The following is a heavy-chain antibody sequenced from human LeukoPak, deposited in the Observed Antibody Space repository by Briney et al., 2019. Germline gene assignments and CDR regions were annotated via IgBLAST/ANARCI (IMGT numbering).Heavy chain of an antibody. D-gene: IGHD1-14*01. CDR2: ISAYNGNT. V-gene: IGHV1-18*01. CDR1: GYTFTSYG. J-gene: IGHJ3*02. CDR3: ARLTVPNDAFDI. Sequence: ASVKVSCKASGYTFTSYGISWVRQAPGQGLEWMGWISAYNGNTNYAQKLQGRVTMTTDTSTSTAYMELRSLRSDDTAVYYYARLTVPNDAFDIWGQGTMVTVSS.